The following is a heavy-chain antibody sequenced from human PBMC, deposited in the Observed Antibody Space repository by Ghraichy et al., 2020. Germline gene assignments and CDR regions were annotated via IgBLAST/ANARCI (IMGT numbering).Heavy chain of an antibody. CDR3: AKHIDYYWGY. CDR2: VYHTGST. CDR1: GDSVSTSW. D-gene: IGHD2-21*01. V-gene: IGHV4-4*02. J-gene: IGHJ4*02. Sequence: SETPSLTCAVSGDSVSTSWWSWLRQAPGQGLEWIGEVYHTGSTHYNPSFKSRVTLSVDRSKNYLFLNLRSMTAADTAVYYCAKHIDYYWGYWGQGTLVTVSS.